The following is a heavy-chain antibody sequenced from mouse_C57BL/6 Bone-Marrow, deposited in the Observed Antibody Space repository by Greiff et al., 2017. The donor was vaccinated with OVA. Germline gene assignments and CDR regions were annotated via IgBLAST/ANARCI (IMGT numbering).Heavy chain of an antibody. J-gene: IGHJ2*01. V-gene: IGHV1-80*01. CDR3: ARGAY. CDR2: IYPGDGDI. Sequence: VNVVESVAELVKPGASVKISCKASGYAFSNYWMNWVKQRPGKGLEWIGQIYPGDGDINYNGKFKGKATLTADKSSSTAYMQFSSLTSEDSAVYFCARGAYWGQGTTLTGSS. CDR1: GYAFSNYW.